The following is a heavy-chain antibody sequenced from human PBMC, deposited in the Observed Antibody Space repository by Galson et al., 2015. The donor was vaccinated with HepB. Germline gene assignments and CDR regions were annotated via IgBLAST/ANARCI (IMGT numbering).Heavy chain of an antibody. Sequence: LSLTCTVSGGSVSSYSWSWIRQPPGKGLEWIGYISYSGNTNYNPSLKSRVTMSLDTSNNQFSLRLTSVTAADTAVYYCARSPGYTKSLWVDHWGQGTLVTVSS. V-gene: IGHV4-59*02. CDR1: GGSVSSYS. J-gene: IGHJ4*02. CDR2: ISYSGNT. CDR3: ARSPGYTKSLWVDH. D-gene: IGHD5-12*01.